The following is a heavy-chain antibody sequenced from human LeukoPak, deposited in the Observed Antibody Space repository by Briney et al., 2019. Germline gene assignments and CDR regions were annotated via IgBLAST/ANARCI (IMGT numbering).Heavy chain of an antibody. J-gene: IGHJ6*02. CDR1: GFTFSGYP. CDR2: ISYDGSNK. D-gene: IGHD3-9*01. Sequence: GGSLRLSCAASGFTFSGYPIHWVRQAPGKGLEWVAVISYDGSNKYYADSVKGRFTISRDNSKNTLYLQMNSLRAEDTAVYYCARDLGDILTGPSNYYYYGMDVWGQGTTVTVSS. CDR3: ARDLGDILTGPSNYYYYGMDV. V-gene: IGHV3-30-3*01.